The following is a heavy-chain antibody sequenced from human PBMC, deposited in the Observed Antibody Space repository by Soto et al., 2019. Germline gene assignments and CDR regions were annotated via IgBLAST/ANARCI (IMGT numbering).Heavy chain of an antibody. D-gene: IGHD3-16*01. V-gene: IGHV4-31*03. CDR2: IYYSGST. J-gene: IGHJ4*02. Sequence: SETLSLTCTVSGGSISSGGYYWSWIRQHPGKGLEWIGYIYYSGSTYYNPSLKSRVTISVDTSKNQFSLKLSSVTAADTAVYYCAGDWGGGQLGYFDYWGQGTLVTVSS. CDR1: GGSISSGGYY. CDR3: AGDWGGGQLGYFDY.